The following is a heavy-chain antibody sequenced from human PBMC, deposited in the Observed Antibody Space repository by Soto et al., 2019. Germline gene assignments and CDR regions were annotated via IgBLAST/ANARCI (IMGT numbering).Heavy chain of an antibody. Sequence: ASVKVSCTASGYTFTSYGISWVRQAPGQGLEWMGWNNACNGNTHYAQKLQGRVTITTDTSACTAYRELSSLRSEDTAVYYCACQYYDFWSGYYRFDYWGQGTLVTVSS. CDR3: ACQYYDFWSGYYRFDY. J-gene: IGHJ4*02. CDR1: GYTFTSYG. D-gene: IGHD3-3*01. CDR2: NNACNGNT. V-gene: IGHV1-18*01.